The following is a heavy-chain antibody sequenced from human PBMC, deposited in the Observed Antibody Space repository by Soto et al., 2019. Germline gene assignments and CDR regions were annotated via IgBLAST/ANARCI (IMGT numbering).Heavy chain of an antibody. V-gene: IGHV4-34*01. CDR2: INHSGST. Sequence: SETLSLTCAVYGGSFSGYYWSWIRQPPGKGLEWIGEINHSGSTNYNPYLKSRVTISVDTSKNQFSLKLSSVTAADTAVYYCARRYCSGGSCYVWGYYFDYWGQGTLVTVSS. D-gene: IGHD2-15*01. CDR1: GGSFSGYY. CDR3: ARRYCSGGSCYVWGYYFDY. J-gene: IGHJ4*02.